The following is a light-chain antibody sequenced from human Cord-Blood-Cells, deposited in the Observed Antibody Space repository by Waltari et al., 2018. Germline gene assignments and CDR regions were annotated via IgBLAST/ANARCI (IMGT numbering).Light chain of an antibody. CDR2: GAA. J-gene: IGKJ1*01. V-gene: IGKV3-20*01. CDR3: QQYGSSRT. CDR1: QSVSSSY. Sequence: DIVLTRSAGTLSLSPGERATLSCRASQSVSSSYLAWYQQKPGQAPRLLIYGAASRATGIPDRFSGSGSGTDFTLTISRLEPEDFAVYYCQQYGSSRTFGQGTKVEIK.